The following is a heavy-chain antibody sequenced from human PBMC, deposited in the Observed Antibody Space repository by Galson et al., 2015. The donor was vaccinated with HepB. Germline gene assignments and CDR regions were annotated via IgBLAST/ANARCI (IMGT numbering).Heavy chain of an antibody. V-gene: IGHV3-30-3*01. CDR2: ISYDGSNK. CDR1: GFTFSSYA. D-gene: IGHD1-26*01. Sequence: SLRLSCAASGFTFSSYAMHWVRQAPGKGLEWVAVISYDGSNKYYADSVKGRFTISRDNSKNTLYLQMNSLRAEDTAVYYCARGGPKWELLFSLDYWGQGTLVTVSS. J-gene: IGHJ4*02. CDR3: ARGGPKWELLFSLDY.